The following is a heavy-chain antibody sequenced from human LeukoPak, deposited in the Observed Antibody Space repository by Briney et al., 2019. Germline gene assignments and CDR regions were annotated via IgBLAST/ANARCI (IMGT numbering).Heavy chain of an antibody. CDR3: ARGLSEGPYYDILTGPRYLDY. Sequence: GGSLRLSCAASGFTFSSYWMSWVRQAPGKGLEWVANIKQDGSEKYYVDPVKGRFTISRDNAKNSLYLQMNSLRAEDTAVYYCARGLSEGPYYDILTGPRYLDYWGQGTLVTVSS. J-gene: IGHJ4*02. D-gene: IGHD3-9*01. V-gene: IGHV3-7*03. CDR2: IKQDGSEK. CDR1: GFTFSSYW.